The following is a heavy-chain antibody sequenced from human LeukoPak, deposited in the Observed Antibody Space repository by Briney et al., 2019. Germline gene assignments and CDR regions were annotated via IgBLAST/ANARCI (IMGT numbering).Heavy chain of an antibody. D-gene: IGHD4-4*01. CDR2: ITSSSTTI. CDR3: AKDSNYEYYFDY. CDR1: GFTFSSYT. Sequence: QSGGSLRLSCTASGFTFSSYTMNWVRQAPGKGLEWVSYITSSSTTIYYADSVKGRFTISRDNSKNTLYLQMNSLRAEDTAVYYCAKDSNYEYYFDYWGQGALVTVSS. V-gene: IGHV3-48*01. J-gene: IGHJ4*02.